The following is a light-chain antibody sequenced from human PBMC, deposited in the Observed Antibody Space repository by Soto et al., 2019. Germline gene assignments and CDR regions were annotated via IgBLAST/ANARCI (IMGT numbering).Light chain of an antibody. V-gene: IGKV1-9*01. CDR2: DAS. CDR1: QDFSNF. CDR3: QQYGST. J-gene: IGKJ5*01. Sequence: DIQLTQSPSFLSASIGDRVTITCRASQDFSNFLAWYQQKPGRAPKLLMYDASTLQSGVPSRFSGSGSGTDFTLTISRLEPEDFAVYYCQQYGSTFGQGTRLEI.